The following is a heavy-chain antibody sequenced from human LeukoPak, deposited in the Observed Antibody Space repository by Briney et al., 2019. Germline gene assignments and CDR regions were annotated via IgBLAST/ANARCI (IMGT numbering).Heavy chain of an antibody. CDR3: ARVPGYCSSTSCYGGYYMDV. Sequence: SETLSLTCTVSGGSISSYYWSWIRQPAGKGLEWIGRIYTSGSTNYNPPLKSRVTISVDKSKNQFSLKLSSVTAADTAVYYCARVPGYCSSTSCYGGYYMDVWGKGTTVTVSS. CDR2: IYTSGST. J-gene: IGHJ6*03. V-gene: IGHV4-4*07. CDR1: GGSISSYY. D-gene: IGHD2-2*01.